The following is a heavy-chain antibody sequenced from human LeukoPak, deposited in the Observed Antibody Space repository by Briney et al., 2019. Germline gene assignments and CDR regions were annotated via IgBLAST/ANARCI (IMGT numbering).Heavy chain of an antibody. Sequence: GAAVNVSCKTSGHTFPKNGIAWVRQAPGQGLEWMGWVVGHNGHTKYAQRFQGRVIMTTDTSTSTAYMELRSLKSDDTAIYYCATVGRLHYVLEDWGKGTLVTVS. CDR1: GHTFPKNG. CDR2: VVGHNGHT. D-gene: IGHD3-3*01. CDR3: ATVGRLHYVLED. J-gene: IGHJ4*02. V-gene: IGHV1-18*01.